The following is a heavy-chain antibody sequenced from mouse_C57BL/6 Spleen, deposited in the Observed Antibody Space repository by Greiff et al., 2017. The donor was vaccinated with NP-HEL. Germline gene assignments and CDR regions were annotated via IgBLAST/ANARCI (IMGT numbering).Heavy chain of an antibody. J-gene: IGHJ4*01. CDR1: GYTFTSYW. CDR2: IDPSDSET. CDR3: ARWGSSLYAMDY. D-gene: IGHD1-1*01. V-gene: IGHV1-52*01. Sequence: VQLQQSGAELVRPGSTVKLSCKASGYTFTSYWMHWVKQRPIQGLEWIGNIDPSDSETHYHQQFKDKATLTVDKSYSTAYMQLSSLTSEDSAVYYCARWGSSLYAMDYWGQGTSVTVSS.